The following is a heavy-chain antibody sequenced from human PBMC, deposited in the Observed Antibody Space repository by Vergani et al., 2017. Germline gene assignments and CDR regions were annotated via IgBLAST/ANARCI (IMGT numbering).Heavy chain of an antibody. Sequence: QVQLQESGPGLVKPSQTLSLTCTVSGGSISSGDYYWNWIRQPPGKGLEWIGYIYYSGSTYYNPSLKSRVTISVDTSKNQFSLKLSSVTAADTAVYYCARVTKLLWFGELLQYFDYWGQGTLVTVSS. CDR3: ARVTKLLWFGELLQYFDY. CDR2: IYYSGST. D-gene: IGHD3-10*01. CDR1: GGSISSGDYY. J-gene: IGHJ4*02. V-gene: IGHV4-30-4*01.